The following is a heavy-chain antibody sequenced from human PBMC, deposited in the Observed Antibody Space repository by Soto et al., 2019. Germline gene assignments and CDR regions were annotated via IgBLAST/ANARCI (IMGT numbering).Heavy chain of an antibody. Sequence: SETLSLTCAVSGGSISSGGYSWSWIRQPPGKGLEWVGYIYHSGSTYYNPSLKSRVTISVDRSRNQFSLKLSSVTAADTAVYYCARDLSGYYDYWGQGTLVTVSS. V-gene: IGHV4-30-2*01. CDR3: ARDLSGYYDY. J-gene: IGHJ4*02. CDR1: GGSISSGGYS. D-gene: IGHD3-22*01. CDR2: IYHSGST.